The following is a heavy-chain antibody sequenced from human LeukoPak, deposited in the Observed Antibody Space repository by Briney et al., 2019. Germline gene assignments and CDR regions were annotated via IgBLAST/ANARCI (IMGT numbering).Heavy chain of an antibody. CDR1: GFTFNTYA. CDR3: ARSWGVGGTNEIDY. Sequence: GGSLRLSCAASGFTFNTYAMHWVRQAPGKGLEYVSGISSYGDTTDYAKSVKGRFSISRDNSKNTLYLQMGSLTADDMAVYYCARSWGVGGTNEIDYWGQGALVTVSS. J-gene: IGHJ4*02. V-gene: IGHV3-64*01. CDR2: ISSYGDTT. D-gene: IGHD3-16*01.